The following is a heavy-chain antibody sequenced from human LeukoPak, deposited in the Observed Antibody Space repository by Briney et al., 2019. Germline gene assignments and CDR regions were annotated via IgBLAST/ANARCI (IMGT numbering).Heavy chain of an antibody. CDR2: IKQDGSEK. Sequence: GGSLRLSCAASGFTFSSYWMSWVRQAPGKGLEWVANIKQDGSEKYYVDSVKGRFTISRDNAKNSLYLQMNSLRAEDTAVYYCATPGYYDFWSGYYKDWGQGTLVTVSS. V-gene: IGHV3-7*01. D-gene: IGHD3-3*01. J-gene: IGHJ4*02. CDR1: GFTFSSYW. CDR3: ATPGYYDFWSGYYKD.